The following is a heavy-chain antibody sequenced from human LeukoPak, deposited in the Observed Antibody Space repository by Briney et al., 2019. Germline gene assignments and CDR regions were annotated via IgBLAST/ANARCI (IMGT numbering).Heavy chain of an antibody. CDR1: GSTFSLYW. CDR3: AGGTGFIIKD. J-gene: IGHJ4*02. D-gene: IGHD3-9*01. Sequence: GGSLRLSCAASGSTFSLYWMNWVRRAPGKGLEWVANIKQDGSEKNYVDSVKGRFTISRDNAKNSLYLQMNNLRVEDTAMYYCAGGTGFIIKDWGQGTLVTVSS. V-gene: IGHV3-7*03. CDR2: IKQDGSEK.